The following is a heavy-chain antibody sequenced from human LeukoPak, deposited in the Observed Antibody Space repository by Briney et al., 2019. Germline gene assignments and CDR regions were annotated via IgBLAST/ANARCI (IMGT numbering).Heavy chain of an antibody. V-gene: IGHV1-69*10. CDR3: AGIPVFGVVLHQEPV. CDR1: GGIFIDYA. CDR2: FIPVLGTA. D-gene: IGHD3-3*01. Sequence: SVKVSCKASGGIFIDYALNWVRQAPGQGLEWMGVFIPVLGTANSTQNFQDGVSITADISTHTVYMELSSLKSEDTAVYFCAGIPVFGVVLHQEPVWGKGTTVTVSS. J-gene: IGHJ6*04.